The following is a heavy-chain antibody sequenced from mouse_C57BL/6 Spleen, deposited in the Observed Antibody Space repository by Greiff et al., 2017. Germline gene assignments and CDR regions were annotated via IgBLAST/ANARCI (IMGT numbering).Heavy chain of an antibody. CDR1: GFTFSDYG. CDR2: ISSGSSTI. J-gene: IGHJ4*01. V-gene: IGHV5-17*01. D-gene: IGHD4-1*01. CDR3: ARSLGLIYAMDY. Sequence: EVKLMESGGGLVKPGGSLKLSCAASGFTFSDYGMHWVRQAPEKGLEWVAYISSGSSTIYYADTVKGRFTISRDNAKNTLFLQMTSLRSEDTAMYYCARSLGLIYAMDYWGQGTSVTVSS.